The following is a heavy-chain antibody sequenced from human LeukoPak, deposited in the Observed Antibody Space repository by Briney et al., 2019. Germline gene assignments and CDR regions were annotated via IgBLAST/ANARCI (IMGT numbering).Heavy chain of an antibody. CDR3: ASCSTSCYDAFDI. CDR2: VSAYNGNT. Sequence: GASVKVSCKASGYTFTSYGISWVRQAPGQGLEWMVWVSAYNGNTNYAQKLQGRVTMTTDTSTSTAYMELRSLRSADTAVYYCASCSTSCYDAFDIWGQGTMVTVSS. D-gene: IGHD2-2*01. CDR1: GYTFTSYG. V-gene: IGHV1-18*04. J-gene: IGHJ3*02.